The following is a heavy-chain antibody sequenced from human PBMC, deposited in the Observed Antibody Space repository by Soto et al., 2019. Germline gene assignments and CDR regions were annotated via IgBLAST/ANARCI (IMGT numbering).Heavy chain of an antibody. V-gene: IGHV4-39*01. CDR3: ARSGYCISTSCYHYYGLDV. J-gene: IGHJ6*02. Sequence: SETLSLTCTVSGGSISSSSYYWGWIRQPPGKGLEWIGSIYYSGSTYYNPSLKSRVTISVDTSKNQFSLKLSSVTAADTAVYYCARSGYCISTSCYHYYGLDVWGQGTTVT. CDR2: IYYSGST. D-gene: IGHD2-2*01. CDR1: GGSISSSSYY.